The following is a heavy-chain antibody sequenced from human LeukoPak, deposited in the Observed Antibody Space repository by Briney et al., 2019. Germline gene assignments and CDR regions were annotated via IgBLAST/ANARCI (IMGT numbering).Heavy chain of an antibody. CDR1: GYTFTNSY. CDR3: ARGSDSSGYYVLHFDY. D-gene: IGHD3-22*01. Sequence: GASVMVSCKASGYTFTNSYIHWVRQAPGQGLEWMGWINPNSGGTNYAQNLQGRVTMTRDTSISTAYMELSRLKSDDTAVYYCARGSDSSGYYVLHFDYWGQGTLLTVSS. J-gene: IGHJ4*02. CDR2: INPNSGGT. V-gene: IGHV1-2*02.